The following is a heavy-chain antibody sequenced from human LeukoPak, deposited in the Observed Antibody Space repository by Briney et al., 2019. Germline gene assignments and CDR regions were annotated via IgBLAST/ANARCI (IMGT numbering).Heavy chain of an antibody. CDR2: LYNSGST. CDR3: ARTLTVTTGDY. V-gene: IGHV4-59*12. J-gene: IGHJ4*02. CDR1: GGSISRNY. Sequence: PSETLSLTCTVSGGSISRNYWSWIRQPPGKGLEWIGYLYNSGSTSYNPSLKSRATISGDTSKNQFSLNLSSVTAADTAVYYCARTLTVTTGDYWGQGTLVTVSS. D-gene: IGHD4-17*01.